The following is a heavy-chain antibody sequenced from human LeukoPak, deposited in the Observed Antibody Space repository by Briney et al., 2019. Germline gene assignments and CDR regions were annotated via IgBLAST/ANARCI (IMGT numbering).Heavy chain of an antibody. Sequence: GRSLRLSCAASGFTFVDYAMHWVRQAPGKGLEWVSGISWNSGSIGYADSVKGRFTISRDNAENSLYLQMNSLRAEDMALYYCAKTSGSYLSSEAFDYWGQGNLVTVSS. CDR1: GFTFVDYA. CDR3: AKTSGSYLSSEAFDY. D-gene: IGHD1-26*01. V-gene: IGHV3-9*03. J-gene: IGHJ4*02. CDR2: ISWNSGSI.